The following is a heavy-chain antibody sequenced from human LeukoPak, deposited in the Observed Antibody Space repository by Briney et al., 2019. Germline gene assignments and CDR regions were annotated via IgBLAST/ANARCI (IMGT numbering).Heavy chain of an antibody. CDR2: IIPIFGTA. D-gene: IGHD6-6*01. CDR3: AREIEGSSDAFDI. Sequence: SVKVSCKASGGTFSSYAISWVRQAPGQGLEWMGGIIPIFGTANYAQKFQGRVTITADESTSTAYMELSSLRSEDTAVYYCAREIEGSSDAFDIWGQGTMVTVSS. CDR1: GGTFSSYA. V-gene: IGHV1-69*01. J-gene: IGHJ3*02.